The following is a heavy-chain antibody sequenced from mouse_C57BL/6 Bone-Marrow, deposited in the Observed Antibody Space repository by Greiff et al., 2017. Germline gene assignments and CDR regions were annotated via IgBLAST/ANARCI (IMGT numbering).Heavy chain of an antibody. CDR1: GYAFSSSW. CDR2: IYPGDGDT. CDR3: AREAYYSNSRGFAY. D-gene: IGHD2-5*01. Sequence: QVQLQQSGPELVKPGASVKISCKASGYAFSSSWMNWVKQRPGKGLEWIGRIYPGDGDTNYNGKFKGKATLTADKSSSTAYMQLSSLTSEDSAVYFCAREAYYSNSRGFAYWGQGTLVTVSA. J-gene: IGHJ3*01. V-gene: IGHV1-82*01.